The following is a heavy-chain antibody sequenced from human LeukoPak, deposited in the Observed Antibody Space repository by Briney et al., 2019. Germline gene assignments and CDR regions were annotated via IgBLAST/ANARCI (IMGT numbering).Heavy chain of an antibody. CDR3: ARGVTMIVVVIHDWYFDL. Sequence: SETLSLTCTVSGDSISSYGYYWAWIRQPPGKGLEWIGSIYYTRSTYYNPSLKSRVTISVDTSKNQFSLKLTSVTAADTAVYYCARGVTMIVVVIHDWYFDLWGRGTLVTVSS. J-gene: IGHJ2*01. CDR1: GDSISSYGYY. CDR2: IYYTRST. D-gene: IGHD3-22*01. V-gene: IGHV4-39*01.